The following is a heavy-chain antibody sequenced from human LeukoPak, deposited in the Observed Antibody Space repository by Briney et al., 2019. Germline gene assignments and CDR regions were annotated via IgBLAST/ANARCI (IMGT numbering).Heavy chain of an antibody. D-gene: IGHD1-26*01. CDR1: GYSMKYDY. Sequence: KTSATLSLTCTVSGYSMKYDYWSWVSQPAGKGLEWIARIYTGGTTNYNPSLKNRATISVDKSNNQFSLKLTSVTAADTAIYYCARDNSGSYPPIFDSWGQGTLVTVSS. CDR2: IYTGGTT. V-gene: IGHV4-4*07. CDR3: ARDNSGSYPPIFDS. J-gene: IGHJ4*02.